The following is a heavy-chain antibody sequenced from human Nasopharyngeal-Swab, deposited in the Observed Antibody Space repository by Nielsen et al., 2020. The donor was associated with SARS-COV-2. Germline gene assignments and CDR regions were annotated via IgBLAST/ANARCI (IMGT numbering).Heavy chain of an antibody. CDR1: GCIFSGYG. J-gene: IGHJ4*02. CDR2: ISYDGSNK. D-gene: IGHD3-9*01. Sequence: SWAASGCIFSGYGMHWVRQAPGKGLEWVALISYDGSNKFYADSVKGRFTISRDNSKNTLYLQMNSLRAEDTAVYYCAKDRYFAHYYFDYWGQGTLVTVSS. V-gene: IGHV3-30*18. CDR3: AKDRYFAHYYFDY.